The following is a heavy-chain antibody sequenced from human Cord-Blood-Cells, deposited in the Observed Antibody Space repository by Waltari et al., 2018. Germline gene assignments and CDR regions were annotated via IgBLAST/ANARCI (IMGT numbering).Heavy chain of an antibody. CDR2: FDPEDGET. V-gene: IGHV1-24*01. Sequence: QVQLVQSGAEVKKPGASVKVSCKVSGYTLTELSMHWVRQAPGKGLEWMGGFDPEDGETIYAQKFQGRVTMTEDTSTDTAYMELSSLRSEDTAVYYCATSSNYYGSGSDAFDIWGQGTMVTVSS. J-gene: IGHJ3*02. D-gene: IGHD3-10*01. CDR1: GYTLTELS. CDR3: ATSSNYYGSGSDAFDI.